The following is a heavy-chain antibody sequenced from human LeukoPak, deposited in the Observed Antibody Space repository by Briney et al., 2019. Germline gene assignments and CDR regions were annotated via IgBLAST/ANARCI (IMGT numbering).Heavy chain of an antibody. D-gene: IGHD3-22*01. CDR1: GFTGSSNY. Sequence: GGSLRLSCAASGFTGSSNYMSWVRQAPGKGLEWVSVIYSGGSTYYADSVKGRFTTSRDNSKNTLYLQMNSLRAEDTAVFYCARDNSYDSSGYYYVYNYFDYWGQGTLVTVSS. V-gene: IGHV3-66*01. CDR3: ARDNSYDSSGYYYVYNYFDY. CDR2: IYSGGST. J-gene: IGHJ4*02.